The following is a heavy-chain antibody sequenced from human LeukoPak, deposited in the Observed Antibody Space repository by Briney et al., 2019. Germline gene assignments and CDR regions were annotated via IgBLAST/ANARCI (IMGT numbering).Heavy chain of an antibody. V-gene: IGHV3-23*01. D-gene: IGHD5-18*01. Sequence: PGGSLRLSCAASEFTFSNYAMNWVRQAPGKGLEWVSGISGSGEYTYYADSVKGRFTISRDNSNDTLYLQMSGLRAEDTAVYYCAKGAQYSRDSLFDYWGQGTLVTVSS. CDR1: EFTFSNYA. J-gene: IGHJ4*02. CDR2: ISGSGEYT. CDR3: AKGAQYSRDSLFDY.